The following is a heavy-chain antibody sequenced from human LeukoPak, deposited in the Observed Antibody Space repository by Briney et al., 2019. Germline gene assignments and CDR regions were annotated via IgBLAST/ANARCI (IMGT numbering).Heavy chain of an antibody. Sequence: SETLSLTCNVSGGSISSTSYYWDWIRQPPGKGREWIGSTNYSGSTYNNPSLKSRVTISVDTSKNQSSLRLSSVTAADTAVYYCARSNWNAPFVYWGEGTLVTVSS. CDR3: ARSNWNAPFVY. CDR1: GGSISSTSYY. V-gene: IGHV4-39*01. J-gene: IGHJ4*02. CDR2: TNYSGST. D-gene: IGHD1-20*01.